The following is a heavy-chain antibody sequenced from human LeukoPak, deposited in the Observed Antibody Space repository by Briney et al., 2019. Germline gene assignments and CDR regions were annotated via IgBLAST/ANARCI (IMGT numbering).Heavy chain of an antibody. Sequence: ASVKVSCKASGYTFTSYGISWVRQAPGQGLEWMGWISAYNGNTSYAQKFQGRVTITADKSTSTAYMELSSLRSEDTAVYYCARDGGNDYYDSSGYFFWGQGTLVTVSS. CDR2: ISAYNGNT. D-gene: IGHD3-22*01. CDR3: ARDGGNDYYDSSGYFF. V-gene: IGHV1-18*01. CDR1: GYTFTSYG. J-gene: IGHJ4*02.